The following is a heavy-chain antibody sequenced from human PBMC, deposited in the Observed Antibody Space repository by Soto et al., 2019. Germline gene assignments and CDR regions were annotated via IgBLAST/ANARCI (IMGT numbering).Heavy chain of an antibody. D-gene: IGHD1-26*01. CDR3: ARDAVPLPWAYFDS. J-gene: IGHJ4*01. Sequence: EVQLVESGGGLVQPGGSLRLSCAASGFTFRIYSMSWVRQAPGKGLEWLSYISGSSNTIYYADSVKGRFTISRDNAKNSLYLQMNSLRAEDTAVYFCARDAVPLPWAYFDSGGHGSLVTVSS. CDR1: GFTFRIYS. V-gene: IGHV3-48*04. CDR2: ISGSSNTI.